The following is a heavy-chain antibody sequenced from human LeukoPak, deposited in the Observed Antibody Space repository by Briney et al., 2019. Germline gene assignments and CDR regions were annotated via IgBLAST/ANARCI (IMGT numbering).Heavy chain of an antibody. CDR2: IIPKLGRV. V-gene: IGHV1-69*13. D-gene: IGHD2-21*01. Sequence: ASVNVSCKASGDTVSNYGISWVRQAPGQGLEWMGGIIPKLGRVNYAQKFQGRVMITAVESTNTVNMELNSLRSEDTAVYYCAIRHCGGECHPTNYYYYGIHVWGQGTTVTVSS. CDR3: AIRHCGGECHPTNYYYYGIHV. J-gene: IGHJ6*02. CDR1: GDTVSNYG.